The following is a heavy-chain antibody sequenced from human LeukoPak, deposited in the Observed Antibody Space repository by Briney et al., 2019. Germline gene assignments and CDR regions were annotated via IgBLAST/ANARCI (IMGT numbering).Heavy chain of an antibody. D-gene: IGHD3-10*01. J-gene: IGHJ4*02. Sequence: GGSLRLSCAASGFTFSGYAMSWVRQAPGKGLEWVSAISGSGGSTYYADSLKGRFTISRDNSKNTLYLQMNSLRAEDTAVYYCAKDDPVRRSFDYWGQGTLVTVSS. CDR2: ISGSGGST. V-gene: IGHV3-23*01. CDR3: AKDDPVRRSFDY. CDR1: GFTFSGYA.